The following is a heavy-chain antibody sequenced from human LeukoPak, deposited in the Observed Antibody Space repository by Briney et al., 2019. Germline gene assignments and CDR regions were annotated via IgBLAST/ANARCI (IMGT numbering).Heavy chain of an antibody. Sequence: PGESLQISCKGSGYSFTNYWIGWVRPMPGKGLEWMGIIYPGDSHTRYSPSFQGQVTITADKSISTAYLQWSSLKASDTAMYYCARRYYYNSGSYSDFDYWGQGTLVTVSS. V-gene: IGHV5-51*01. CDR2: IYPGDSHT. CDR1: GYSFTNYW. CDR3: ARRYYYNSGSYSDFDY. J-gene: IGHJ4*02. D-gene: IGHD3-10*01.